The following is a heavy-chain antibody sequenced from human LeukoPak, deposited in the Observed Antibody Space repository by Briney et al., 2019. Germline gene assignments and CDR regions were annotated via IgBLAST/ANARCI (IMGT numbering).Heavy chain of an antibody. CDR1: GFTFSNYW. V-gene: IGHV3-7*01. CDR2: IKQDGSQK. D-gene: IGHD3-9*01. CDR3: ARALDISTAYSPSGD. Sequence: GGSLRLSCAASGFTFSNYWMRWARQAPGKGLERVANIKQDGSQKYYVDSVKGRFTISRDNAKNSLFLQMNSLRAGDTAVYYCARALDISTAYSPSGDWGQGTLVAVSS. J-gene: IGHJ4*02.